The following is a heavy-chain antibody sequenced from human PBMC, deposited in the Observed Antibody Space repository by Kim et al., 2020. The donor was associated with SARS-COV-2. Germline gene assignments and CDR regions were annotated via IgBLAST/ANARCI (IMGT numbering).Heavy chain of an antibody. CDR1: GGSITSYF. V-gene: IGHV4-59*01. CDR3: ARETPDNWIDL. Sequence: SETLSLTCTVSGGSITSYFWSWIRQPPGKGLEWIGYIYYRGSTNYNASLKTRLTMSVDTSKNQFSLKLTSVTPADTAVYYCARETPDNWIDLWGQGTPVT. J-gene: IGHJ5*02. CDR2: IYYRGST.